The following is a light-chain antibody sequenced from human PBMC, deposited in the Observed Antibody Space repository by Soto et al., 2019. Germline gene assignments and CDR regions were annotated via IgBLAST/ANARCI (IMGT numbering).Light chain of an antibody. CDR2: EVS. J-gene: IGLJ1*01. V-gene: IGLV2-14*03. Sequence: QSALTQPASVSGSPGQSITISCTGTSSDVGGYNYVSWFQQHPGKAPKLKIYEVSHRPSGISNRFSGSKSGNTASLTISGLQPEDEADYFCSSYTTGITLYVFGPGTKLTVL. CDR3: SSYTTGITLYV. CDR1: SSDVGGYNY.